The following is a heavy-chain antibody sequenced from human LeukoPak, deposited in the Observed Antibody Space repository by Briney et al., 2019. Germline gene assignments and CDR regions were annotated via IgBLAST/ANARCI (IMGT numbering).Heavy chain of an antibody. J-gene: IGHJ4*02. V-gene: IGHV3-23*01. CDR3: AKDTYYYDSRTKPN. CDR2: ISGSGGST. CDR1: GFTVSSNY. Sequence: GGSLRLSCAASGFTVSSNYMSWVRQAPGKGLEWVSAISGSGGSTYYADSVKGRFTISRDNSKNTLYLQMNSLRAEDTAVYYCAKDTYYYDSRTKPNWGQGTLVTVSS. D-gene: IGHD3-22*01.